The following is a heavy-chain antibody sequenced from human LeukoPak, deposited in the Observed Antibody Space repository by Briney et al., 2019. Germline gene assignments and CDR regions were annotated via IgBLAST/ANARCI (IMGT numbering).Heavy chain of an antibody. CDR2: MSQDGRTA. J-gene: IGHJ4*02. CDR3: ARDPKVGSPDYFDY. CDR1: GFMFSSYA. V-gene: IGHV3-30-3*01. D-gene: IGHD3-16*01. Sequence: GGSLRLSCAASGFMFSSYAMSWVRQAPGKGLEWVAVMSQDGRTALYIDSLKGRFIISKDTSTDTVYLQMNSLRVEDTAVYYCARDPKVGSPDYFDYWGQGTLVTVSP.